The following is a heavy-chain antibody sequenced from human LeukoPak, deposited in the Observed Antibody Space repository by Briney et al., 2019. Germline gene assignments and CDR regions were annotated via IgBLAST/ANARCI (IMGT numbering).Heavy chain of an antibody. J-gene: IGHJ4*02. CDR1: GFTFTTYW. V-gene: IGHV3-7*01. D-gene: IGHD4-11*01. CDR2: IKQDGSGK. CDR3: AREPPTNRDSSNYGN. Sequence: PGGSLRLSCVASGFTFTTYWMTWVRQAPGKGLEWVASIKQDGSGKYYVDSVKGRFTISRDNTKNSVYLQMDSLRAEDTAVYNCAREPPTNRDSSNYGNWGQGTLVTVSS.